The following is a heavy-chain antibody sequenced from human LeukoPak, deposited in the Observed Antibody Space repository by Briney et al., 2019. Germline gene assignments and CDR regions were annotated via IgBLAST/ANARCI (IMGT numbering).Heavy chain of an antibody. Sequence: SETLSLTCAVYVGSFSGYFWSWIRQPPGKGLEWIGEINHSGSTNYNPSLKSRVTTSVDTSKNQFSLKLSSVTAADTAVYYCARRICRGGSCYSIDYWGQGTLVTVSS. D-gene: IGHD2-15*01. V-gene: IGHV4-34*01. CDR3: ARRICRGGSCYSIDY. CDR1: VGSFSGYF. J-gene: IGHJ4*02. CDR2: INHSGST.